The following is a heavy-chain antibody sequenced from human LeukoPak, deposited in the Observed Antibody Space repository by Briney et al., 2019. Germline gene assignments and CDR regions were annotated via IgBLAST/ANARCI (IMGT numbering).Heavy chain of an antibody. Sequence: GGSLRLSCAASGFTVSSNYMSWVRQAPGKGLEWVSVIYSGGCTYYADSVKGRFTISRDNSKNTLYLQMNSLRAEDTAVYYCARDMYYYDSSGYSPFDYWGQGTLVTVSS. CDR2: IYSGGCT. J-gene: IGHJ4*02. D-gene: IGHD3-22*01. CDR1: GFTVSSNY. CDR3: ARDMYYYDSSGYSPFDY. V-gene: IGHV3-66*01.